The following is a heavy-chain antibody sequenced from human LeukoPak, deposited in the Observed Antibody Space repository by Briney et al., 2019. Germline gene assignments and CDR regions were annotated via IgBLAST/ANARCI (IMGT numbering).Heavy chain of an antibody. CDR1: GGSISNYY. J-gene: IGHJ6*02. D-gene: IGHD3-3*01. V-gene: IGHV4-59*01. CDR2: IYYSGST. Sequence: SESLSLTCTVSGGSISNYYWTWIRQPPGKGLEYVGYIYYSGSTNYNPSLKSRVTISLDASMSQFSLKLRSVTSADAALYFCARGVAGYSDFFNGMVVWGQGTRVTVSS. CDR3: ARGVAGYSDFFNGMVV.